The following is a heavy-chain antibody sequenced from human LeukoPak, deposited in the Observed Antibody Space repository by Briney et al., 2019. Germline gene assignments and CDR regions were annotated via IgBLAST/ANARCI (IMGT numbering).Heavy chain of an antibody. CDR2: ISSSGSTI. CDR1: GFTFSSYE. Sequence: GGSLRLSCAASGFTFSSYEMNWVRQAPGKGLEWVSYISSSGSTIYYADSVKGRFTISRDNAKNSLYLQMNSLRAEDTAVYYCARGGYSSSWYARYYYYYMDVWGIGTTVTVSS. V-gene: IGHV3-48*03. CDR3: ARGGYSSSWYARYYYYYMDV. D-gene: IGHD6-13*01. J-gene: IGHJ6*03.